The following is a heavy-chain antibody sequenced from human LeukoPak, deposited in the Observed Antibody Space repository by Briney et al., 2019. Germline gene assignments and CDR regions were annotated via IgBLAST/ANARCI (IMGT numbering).Heavy chain of an antibody. CDR2: ISAYNGNT. J-gene: IGHJ4*02. Sequence: ASVKVSCKASGYTFTSYGISWVRQAPGQGLEWMGWISAYNGNTNYAQKLQGRVTMTTDTSTSTAYMELRSLRSDDTAVYYCARSGHIWFGETPIDYWGQGTLVTVSS. CDR1: GYTFTSYG. V-gene: IGHV1-18*01. CDR3: ARSGHIWFGETPIDY. D-gene: IGHD3-10*01.